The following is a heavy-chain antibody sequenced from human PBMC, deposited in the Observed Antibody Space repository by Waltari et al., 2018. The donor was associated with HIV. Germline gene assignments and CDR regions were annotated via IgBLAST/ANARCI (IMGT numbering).Heavy chain of an antibody. Sequence: QVQLQESGPGLVKPSETLSLTCTVSGGSISSYYWNWIRQPPGKGLEWIGYIYYSGITNYNPSLKSRVTISVDTSKNQFSLKLSSLTAADTAIYYCARVRNGIQAQNDYWGQGTLVTVSS. CDR2: IYYSGIT. CDR3: ARVRNGIQAQNDY. CDR1: GGSISSYY. V-gene: IGHV4-59*01. D-gene: IGHD5-18*01. J-gene: IGHJ4*02.